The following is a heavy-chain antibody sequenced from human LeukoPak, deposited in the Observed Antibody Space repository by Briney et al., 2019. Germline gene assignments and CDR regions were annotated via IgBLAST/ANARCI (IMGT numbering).Heavy chain of an antibody. J-gene: IGHJ4*02. Sequence: PGGSLRLSCAASGFTFSSYAMHWVRQAPGKGLEWVALISYDGSNKYYADSVKGRFTISRDSSKNTLYLQMNSLRAEDTAVYYCARDPGRFGESPRDWGQGTLVTVSS. D-gene: IGHD3-10*01. CDR3: ARDPGRFGESPRD. CDR1: GFTFSSYA. V-gene: IGHV3-30*01. CDR2: ISYDGSNK.